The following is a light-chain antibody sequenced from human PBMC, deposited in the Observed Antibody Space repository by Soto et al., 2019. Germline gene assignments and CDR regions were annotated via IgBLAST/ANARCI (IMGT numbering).Light chain of an antibody. CDR1: SSDVGSYNL. Sequence: QSALTQPASVSGSPGQSITISCTGTSSDVGSYNLVSWYQQHPGKAPKLMIYEVSKRPSGVSNRFSGSKSGNTASLTISGLQAEGEADYYCCSYAGSVVFGGGTKVTVL. CDR3: CSYAGSVV. V-gene: IGLV2-23*02. CDR2: EVS. J-gene: IGLJ2*01.